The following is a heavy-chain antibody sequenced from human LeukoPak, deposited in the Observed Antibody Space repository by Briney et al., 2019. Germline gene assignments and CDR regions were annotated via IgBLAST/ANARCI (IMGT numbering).Heavy chain of an antibody. J-gene: IGHJ4*02. D-gene: IGHD3-22*01. CDR2: INHSGST. V-gene: IGHV4-39*07. CDR3: ARGSVNIRSGYCYFDY. CDR1: GGSISGSSYY. Sequence: KPSETLSLTCSVSGGSISGSSYYWGWIRQPPGKGLEWIGEINHSGSTNYNPSLKSRVTISVDTSKNQFSLKLSSVTAADTAVYYCARGSVNIRSGYCYFDYWGQGTLVTVSS.